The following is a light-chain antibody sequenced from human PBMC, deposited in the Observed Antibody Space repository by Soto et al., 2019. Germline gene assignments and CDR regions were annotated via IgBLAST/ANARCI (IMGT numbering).Light chain of an antibody. J-gene: IGKJ1*01. CDR2: GAS. CDR3: QQYNNWPRT. V-gene: IGKV3-15*01. CDR1: QSVSSN. Sequence: EVVMTQSPATLSVSPGKRATLSCRASQSVSSNLAWYQQKPGQAPRLVIYGASTRATGIPARFSGSGSGTEFNLTISSMQSEDFAVYYCQQYNNWPRTFGQGTKVDIK.